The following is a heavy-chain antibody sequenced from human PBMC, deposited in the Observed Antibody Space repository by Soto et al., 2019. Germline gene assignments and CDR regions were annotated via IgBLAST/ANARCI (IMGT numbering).Heavy chain of an antibody. V-gene: IGHV4-34*01. CDR3: ARGRRGRDQYYMDV. Sequence: SETLSLTCAVYGGSFSGYYWSWIRQPTGKGLEWIGEINHSGSTNYNPSLKSRVTISVDTSKNQFSLKLSSVTAADTAVYYCARGRRGRDQYYMDVWGKGTTVTVSS. J-gene: IGHJ6*03. CDR1: GGSFSGYY. CDR2: INHSGST.